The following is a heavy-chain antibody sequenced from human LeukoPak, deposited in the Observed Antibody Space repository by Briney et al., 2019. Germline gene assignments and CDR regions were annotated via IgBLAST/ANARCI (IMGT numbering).Heavy chain of an antibody. V-gene: IGHV3-30*02. CDR3: ATFENSMTTVVTRVPY. D-gene: IGHD4-23*01. J-gene: IGHJ4*02. CDR1: GFTFSSYG. Sequence: GGSLKLSCAASGFTFSSYGMHWVRQAPGKGLEWVAFIRYDGSNKYYADSVKGRFTISRDNSKNTLYLQMNSLRAEDTAVYYCATFENSMTTVVTRVPYWGQGTLVTVSS. CDR2: IRYDGSNK.